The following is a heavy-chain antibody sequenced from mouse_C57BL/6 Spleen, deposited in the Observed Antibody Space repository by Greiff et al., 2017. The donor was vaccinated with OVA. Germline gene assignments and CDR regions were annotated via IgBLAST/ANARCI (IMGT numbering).Heavy chain of an antibody. Sequence: VKLQQSGPELVKPGASVKISCKASGYTFTDYYINWVKQRPGQGLEWIGWIFPGSGSTYYNEKFKGKATLTVDKASSTAYMLLSSLTSEDSAVYFCARRRDYDGWYFDVWGTGTTVTVSS. V-gene: IGHV1-75*01. CDR2: IFPGSGST. D-gene: IGHD2-4*01. CDR3: ARRRDYDGWYFDV. J-gene: IGHJ1*03. CDR1: GYTFTDYY.